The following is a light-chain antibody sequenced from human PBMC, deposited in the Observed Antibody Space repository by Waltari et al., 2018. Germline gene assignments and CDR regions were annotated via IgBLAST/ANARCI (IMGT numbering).Light chain of an antibody. V-gene: IGKV1-39*01. CDR1: QNIGRF. Sequence: DIQMTQSPSSLSAFVGDRVNITCRVSQNIGRFVNWYQQKPGMAPKLLLYAASTLQRGVPSRFSGSGSGTDFTLSISSLQPEDFTHYYCQQSYDVPITFGQGTKLEIK. J-gene: IGKJ2*01. CDR2: AAS. CDR3: QQSYDVPIT.